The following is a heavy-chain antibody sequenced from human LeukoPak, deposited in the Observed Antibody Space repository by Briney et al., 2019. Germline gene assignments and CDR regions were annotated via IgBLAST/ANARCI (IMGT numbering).Heavy chain of an antibody. CDR2: IYHSGST. V-gene: IGHV4-38-2*02. CDR1: GYSISSGYY. J-gene: IGHJ4*02. Sequence: PSETLSLTCTVSGYSISSGYYWGWIRQPPGKGLEWIGSIYHSGSTYYNPSLKSRVTISVDTSKNQFSLKLSFVTAADTAVYYCARLYYDYVWGSYRSAAWFDYWGQGTLVTVSS. CDR3: ARLYYDYVWGSYRSAAWFDY. D-gene: IGHD3-16*02.